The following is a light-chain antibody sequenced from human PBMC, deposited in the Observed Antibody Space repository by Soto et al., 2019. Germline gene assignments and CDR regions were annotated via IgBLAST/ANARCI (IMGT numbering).Light chain of an antibody. CDR1: QDITNW. CDR3: HQDKTFPLT. J-gene: IGKJ4*01. CDR2: AAS. V-gene: IGKV1D-12*01. Sequence: DIQMTQSPSSVSASVGDRVIITCRASQDITNWLAWYQQKPGKAPKVLIYAASSLESGVPSSVSGSGSVTDYALAISSLQHGDFAPYHCHQDKTFPLTFGGGNKVENK.